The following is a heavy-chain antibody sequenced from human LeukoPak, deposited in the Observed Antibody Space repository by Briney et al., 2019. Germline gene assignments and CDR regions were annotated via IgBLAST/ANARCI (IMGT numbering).Heavy chain of an antibody. CDR2: ISSSSSYI. CDR1: GFTFSSYS. D-gene: IGHD3-10*01. Sequence: GGSLRLSCAASGFTFSSYSMNWVRQAPGKGLDWVSSISSSSSYIYYADSVKGRFTISRDNAKNSLYLQMNSLRAEDTAVYYCAGLRNYYGSGSYHIGFDPWGQGTLVTVSS. J-gene: IGHJ5*02. V-gene: IGHV3-21*01. CDR3: AGLRNYYGSGSYHIGFDP.